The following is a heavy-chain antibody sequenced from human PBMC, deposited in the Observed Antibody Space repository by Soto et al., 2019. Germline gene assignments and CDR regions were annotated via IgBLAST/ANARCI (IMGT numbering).Heavy chain of an antibody. V-gene: IGHV3-21*01. J-gene: IGHJ4*02. CDR3: ASGSSWYLDY. CDR1: GFNFITYS. Sequence: GGSLRLSCAASGFNFITYSLSWVRQAPGKGLEWVASISSSAVYIDYADSVKGRFTISRDNAKNTLYLQMNSLRAEDTAVYYCASGSSWYLDYWGQGTLVTVSS. D-gene: IGHD6-13*01. CDR2: ISSSAVYI.